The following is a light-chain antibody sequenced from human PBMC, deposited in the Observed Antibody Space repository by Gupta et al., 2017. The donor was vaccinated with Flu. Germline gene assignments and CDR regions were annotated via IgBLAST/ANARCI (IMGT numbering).Light chain of an antibody. CDR1: SLRRNY. CDR3: HSRDSSGNHVV. J-gene: IGLJ3*02. CDR2: GKN. Sequence: SSELTQDPAVSVALGQTVTITCQGDSLRRNYASWYQQKPGQAPELVIYGKNNRPSGIPDRFSGSSSGNTASLTITGAQAEDEADYYCHSRDSSGNHVVFGGGTMLTVL. V-gene: IGLV3-19*01.